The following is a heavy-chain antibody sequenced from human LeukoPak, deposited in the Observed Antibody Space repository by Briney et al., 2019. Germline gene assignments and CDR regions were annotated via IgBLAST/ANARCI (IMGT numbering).Heavy chain of an antibody. Sequence: PGGSLRLSCAATGFTFSNDVMHWVRQAPGKGLDWVALIWSDGSEKYYGDSVKGRFTISRDSSKNTVYLQVDSLRAEDTAVYYCAREALGGTSAFDIWGQGTMVTVSS. D-gene: IGHD1-26*01. CDR1: GFTFSNDV. J-gene: IGHJ3*02. V-gene: IGHV3-33*01. CDR2: IWSDGSEK. CDR3: AREALGGTSAFDI.